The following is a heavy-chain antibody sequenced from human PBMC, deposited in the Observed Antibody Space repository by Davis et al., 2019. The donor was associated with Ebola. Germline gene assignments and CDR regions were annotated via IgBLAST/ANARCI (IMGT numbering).Heavy chain of an antibody. CDR3: ARTHLYYYDSSGYYGTSYYFDY. CDR1: GYSFTSYW. J-gene: IGHJ4*02. D-gene: IGHD3-22*01. Sequence: PGGSLRLSCRGSGYSFTSYWIGWVRQMPGKGLEWMGIIYPGDSDTRYSPSFQGQVTISADKSISTAYLQWSSLKASDTAMYYCARTHLYYYDSSGYYGTSYYFDYWGQGTLVTVSS. CDR2: IYPGDSDT. V-gene: IGHV5-51*01.